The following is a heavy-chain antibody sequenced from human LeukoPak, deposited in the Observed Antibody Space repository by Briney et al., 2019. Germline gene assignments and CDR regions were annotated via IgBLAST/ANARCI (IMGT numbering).Heavy chain of an antibody. D-gene: IGHD2-21*02. J-gene: IGHJ4*02. CDR3: ASGPWVTPFDY. Sequence: ASVKVSCKASGYTFTSYYMHWVRQAPGQGLEWMGIINPSGGSTSYAQKFQGRVTMTRDMSTSTVYMELSSLRSEDTAVYFCASGPWVTPFDYWGQGTLVPVSS. CDR1: GYTFTSYY. CDR2: INPSGGST. V-gene: IGHV1-46*01.